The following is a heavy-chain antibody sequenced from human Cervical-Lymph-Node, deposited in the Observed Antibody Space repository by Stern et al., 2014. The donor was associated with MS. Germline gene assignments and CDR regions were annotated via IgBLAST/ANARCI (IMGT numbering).Heavy chain of an antibody. Sequence: VQLVESGGGVVQPGRSLRLSCAASGFSFSRYAMHWVRQAPGKGLEWVALICFDGSNPSYADSATGRFTISRDNFKNTLYLQMNSLRAEDTAVYYCASAYSSSHYYFDYWGQGTLVTVSS. CDR3: ASAYSSSHYYFDY. CDR2: ICFDGSNP. CDR1: GFSFSRYA. V-gene: IGHV3-33*01. D-gene: IGHD6-13*01. J-gene: IGHJ4*02.